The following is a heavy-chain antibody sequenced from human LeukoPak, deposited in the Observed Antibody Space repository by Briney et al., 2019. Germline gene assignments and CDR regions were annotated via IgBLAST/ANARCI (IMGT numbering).Heavy chain of an antibody. J-gene: IGHJ4*02. Sequence: LEWVSFISRDSTDIYHADSVKGPFTISRDNARNSLYLQMNSLRVEDTAVYYCAKDLPAAVDWGQGTLVTVSS. V-gene: IGHV3-21*01. CDR3: AKDLPAAVD. D-gene: IGHD2-2*01. CDR2: ISRDSTDI.